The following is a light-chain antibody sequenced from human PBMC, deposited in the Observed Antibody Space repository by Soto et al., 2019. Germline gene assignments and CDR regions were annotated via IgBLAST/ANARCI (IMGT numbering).Light chain of an antibody. CDR1: QSVNNNY. CDR3: QQYGSSPPIT. CDR2: GSS. J-gene: IGKJ4*01. Sequence: EIVLTQSPGTVSLSPGERATLPCRASQSVNNNYLSWYQHRPGQAPRLLIYGSSYRATGIPDRFSGSGSGTDFTLTISRLEPEDFAVYYCQQYGSSPPITFGGGTKVEIK. V-gene: IGKV3-20*01.